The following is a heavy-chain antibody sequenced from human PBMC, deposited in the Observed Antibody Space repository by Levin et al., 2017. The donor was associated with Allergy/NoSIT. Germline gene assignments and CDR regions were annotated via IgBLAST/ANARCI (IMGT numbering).Heavy chain of an antibody. V-gene: IGHV3-33*01. Sequence: AGGSLRLSCASSLFIFIIYSIHFFLHSPFKGLEWVAFIWYDGSKKYYADSVKGRFTISRDNSKNTVNLQMNSLRAEDTAVYYCGRYLGGMDVWGQGTTVTVSS. CDR1: LFIFIIYS. CDR3: GRYLGGMDV. CDR2: IWYDGSKK. J-gene: IGHJ6*02.